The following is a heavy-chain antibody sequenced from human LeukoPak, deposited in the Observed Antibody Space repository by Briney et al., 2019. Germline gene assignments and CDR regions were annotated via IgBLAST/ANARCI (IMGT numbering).Heavy chain of an antibody. V-gene: IGHV3-23*01. J-gene: IGHJ4*02. CDR3: AKSGCVGATCGFDY. CDR2: INGRGGST. CDR1: GFTFSNYA. Sequence: GGSLRLSCAASGFTFSNYAMSWVRQAPGKGLEWVSSINGRGGSTYYADSVKGRFTISRDNSKNTLYLQMNSLRAEDTAVYYCAKSGCVGATCGFDYWGQGTLVTVSS. D-gene: IGHD1-26*01.